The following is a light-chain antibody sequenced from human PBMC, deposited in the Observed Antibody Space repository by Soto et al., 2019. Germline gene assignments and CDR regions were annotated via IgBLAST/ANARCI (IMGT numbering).Light chain of an antibody. V-gene: IGLV2-23*02. CDR3: CSYAGSSTLV. J-gene: IGLJ1*01. CDR2: EVS. CDR1: SSDVGSYNL. Sequence: QSVLTQPASVSGSPGQSITISCTGTSSDVGSYNLVSWYQHHPGKAPKLIIYEVSKRPSGVSNRFSGSKSGNTASLTISGLQAEDEADYYCCSYAGSSTLVFGTGTQLTVL.